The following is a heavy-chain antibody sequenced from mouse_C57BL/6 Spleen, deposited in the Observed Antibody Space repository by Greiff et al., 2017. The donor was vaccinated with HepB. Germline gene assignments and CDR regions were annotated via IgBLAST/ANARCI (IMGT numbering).Heavy chain of an antibody. V-gene: IGHV1-64*01. J-gene: IGHJ1*03. CDR1: GYTFTSYW. CDR3: ARSEGYYGWYFDV. Sequence: VQLQQPGAELVKPGASVKLSCKASGYTFTSYWMHWVKQRPGQGLEWIGMIHPNSGSTNYNEKFKSKATLTVDKSSSTAYMQLSSLTSEDSAVYYCARSEGYYGWYFDVWGTGTTVTVSS. D-gene: IGHD1-1*01. CDR2: IHPNSGST.